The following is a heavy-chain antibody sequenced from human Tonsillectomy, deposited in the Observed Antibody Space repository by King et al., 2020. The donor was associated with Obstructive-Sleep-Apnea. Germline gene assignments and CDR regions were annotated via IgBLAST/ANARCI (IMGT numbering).Heavy chain of an antibody. CDR1: GFTFSDYA. Sequence: VQLVESGGALEQPGGSRRLSCAASGFTFSDYARIWCRQAPGKGLEWFSALSVDGTGTYYRDSGRGRFTISRYNSNKTLYLQMNSLRAEDTAVYYCAKEKDAQGYFDFWGQGTLVTASS. CDR2: LSVDGTGT. D-gene: IGHD2-2*01. J-gene: IGHJ4*02. V-gene: IGHV3-23*04. CDR3: AKEKDAQGYFDF.